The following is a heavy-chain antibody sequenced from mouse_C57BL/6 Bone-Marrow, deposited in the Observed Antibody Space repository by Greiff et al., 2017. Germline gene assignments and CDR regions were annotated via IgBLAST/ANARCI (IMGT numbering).Heavy chain of an antibody. CDR2: INPGSGGT. J-gene: IGHJ2*01. CDR1: GYAFTNYL. CDR3: ARRGIYYDYDEAY. Sequence: VQLQQSGAELVRPGTSVKVSCKASGYAFTNYLIEWVKQRPGQGLEWIGVINPGSGGTNYNEKFKGKATLTADKSSSTAYMQLSSLTSDDSAVYFCARRGIYYDYDEAYWGQGTTLTVSS. D-gene: IGHD2-4*01. V-gene: IGHV1-54*01.